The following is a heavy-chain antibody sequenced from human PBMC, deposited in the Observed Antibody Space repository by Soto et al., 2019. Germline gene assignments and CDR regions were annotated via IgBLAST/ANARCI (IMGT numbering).Heavy chain of an antibody. D-gene: IGHD7-27*01. J-gene: IGHJ4*02. CDR1: GGSISSDYYC. Sequence: QVQLQESGPGLVKPSQTLSLTCTVSGGSISSDYYCWSWIRQSPEKGLEWIGHIYTSVNTYSNPSLSSRVTISVDTSKNHFSLKLTSVTAADTAVYYCARGPSGDKVDNWGQGTLVTVSS. CDR3: ARGPSGDKVDN. CDR2: IYTSVNT. V-gene: IGHV4-30-4*01.